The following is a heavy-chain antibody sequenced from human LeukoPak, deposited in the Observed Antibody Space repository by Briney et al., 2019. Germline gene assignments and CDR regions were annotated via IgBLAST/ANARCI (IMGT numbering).Heavy chain of an antibody. J-gene: IGHJ3*02. CDR2: LNTDGAWI. CDR1: GFTFRSYV. D-gene: IGHD3-22*01. V-gene: IGHV3-21*01. CDR3: ARANYYDSSGYDDAFDI. Sequence: GGSLRLSCAASGFTFRSYVMSWVRLAPGKGLEWVSGLNTDGAWIYYADSVKGRFTISRDNAKNSLYLQMNSLRAEDTAVYYCARANYYDSSGYDDAFDIWGQGTMVTVSS.